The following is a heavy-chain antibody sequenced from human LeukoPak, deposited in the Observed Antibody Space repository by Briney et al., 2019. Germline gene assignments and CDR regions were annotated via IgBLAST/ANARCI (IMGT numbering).Heavy chain of an antibody. CDR3: ASRSAHSDGYFDY. CDR1: GFTFSDYY. J-gene: IGHJ4*02. V-gene: IGHV3-11*01. CDR2: ISSSGSTI. D-gene: IGHD2-15*01. Sequence: PGGSLRLSCAASGFTFSDYYMSWIRQAPGKGPEWVSYISSSGSTIYYADSVKGRFTISRDNAKNSLYLQMNSLRAEDTAVYYCASRSAHSDGYFDYWGQGTLVTVSS.